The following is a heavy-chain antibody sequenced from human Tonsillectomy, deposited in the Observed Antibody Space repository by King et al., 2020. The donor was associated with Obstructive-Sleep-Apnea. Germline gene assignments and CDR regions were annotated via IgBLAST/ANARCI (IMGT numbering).Heavy chain of an antibody. J-gene: IGHJ6*02. V-gene: IGHV3-15*01. CDR2: IRSKSDGGTL. CDR1: GFTFSRAW. Sequence: DVQLVESGGGLVKPGGSPRLSCAASGFTFSRAWMSWVRQAPGKGLEWVGRIRSKSDGGTLDYAAPVKGRFTISRDDSKNTLFLQMNSLKTEDTAVYYCTATFHSSGWYGLDVWGQGTTVTVSS. CDR3: TATFHSSGWYGLDV. D-gene: IGHD6-19*01.